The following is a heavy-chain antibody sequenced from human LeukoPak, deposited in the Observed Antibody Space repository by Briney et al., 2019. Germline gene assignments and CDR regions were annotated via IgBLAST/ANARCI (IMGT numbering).Heavy chain of an antibody. CDR2: FDPEDGET. CDR1: GYTLTESS. V-gene: IGHV1-24*01. CDR3: ATDLHLADAFDI. J-gene: IGHJ3*02. Sequence: ASVKVSCKVSGYTLTESSMHWVRQAPGKGLEWMGGFDPEDGETIYAQKFQGRVTMTEDTSTDTAYMELSSLRSEDTAVYYCATDLHLADAFDIWGQGTMVTVSS.